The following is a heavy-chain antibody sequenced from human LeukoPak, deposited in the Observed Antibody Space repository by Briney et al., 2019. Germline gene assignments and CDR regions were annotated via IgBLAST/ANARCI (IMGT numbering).Heavy chain of an antibody. J-gene: IGHJ4*02. Sequence: GGSLRLSCAASGFTFSSYGMHWVRQAPGKGLEWVAVISYDGSNKYYADSVKGRFTISRDNSKNTLYLQMNSLRAEDTAVYYCARDRLDSSGYYYGGYYFDYWGQGTLVTVSS. CDR2: ISYDGSNK. CDR1: GFTFSSYG. CDR3: ARDRLDSSGYYYGGYYFDY. D-gene: IGHD3-22*01. V-gene: IGHV3-30*03.